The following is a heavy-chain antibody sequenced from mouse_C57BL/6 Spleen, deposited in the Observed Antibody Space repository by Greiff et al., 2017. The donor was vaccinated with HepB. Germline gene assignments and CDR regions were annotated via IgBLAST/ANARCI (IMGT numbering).Heavy chain of an antibody. Sequence: EVQLQQSGAELVRPGASVKLSCTASGFNIKDDYMHWVKQRPEQGLEWIGWIDPENGDTEYASKFQGKATITADTSSNTAYLQLSSLTSEDNAVDYCTARVRCAYWGQGTLVTVSA. V-gene: IGHV14-4*01. CDR2: IDPENGDT. CDR1: GFNIKDDY. J-gene: IGHJ3*01. CDR3: TARVRCAY.